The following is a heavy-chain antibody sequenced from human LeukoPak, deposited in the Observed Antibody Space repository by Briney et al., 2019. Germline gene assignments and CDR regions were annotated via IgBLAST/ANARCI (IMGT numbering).Heavy chain of an antibody. V-gene: IGHV3-7*01. J-gene: IGHJ4*02. CDR3: ARSLTTLTYEGY. CDR1: GFIFNTFW. D-gene: IGHD1-1*01. Sequence: GGSLRLSCAASGFIFNTFWMNWVRLTPGKGLEWVAKINQDGSDMYYVDSVKGRFTVSRDNAKNSLFLQMNSLRAEDTAIYYCARSLTTLTYEGYWGQGTLVTVSS. CDR2: INQDGSDM.